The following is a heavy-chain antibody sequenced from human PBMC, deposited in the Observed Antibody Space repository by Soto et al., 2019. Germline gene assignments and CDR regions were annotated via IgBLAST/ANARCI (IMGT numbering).Heavy chain of an antibody. CDR1: RFTFSDHY. V-gene: IGHV3-11*01. D-gene: IGHD4-17*01. CDR3: AIESSYVYGGPLLDGRDL. Sequence: PGGTPKLSCAASRFTFSDHYMAWIRQAPGKGLEIVAHMSGSGSSEDYGDSVKGRFSIFRENSKSLLFLQMFFLRAEDTAVYYCAIESSYVYGGPLLDGRDLWGPSTGGTVS. CDR2: MSGSGSSE. J-gene: IGHJ1*01.